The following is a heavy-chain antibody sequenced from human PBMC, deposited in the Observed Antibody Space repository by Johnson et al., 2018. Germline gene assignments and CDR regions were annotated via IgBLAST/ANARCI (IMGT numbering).Heavy chain of an antibody. CDR1: GFTFSDYY. V-gene: IGHV3-11*04. Sequence: QVQLVESGGGLVKPGGSXRLSCAASGFTFSDYYMSWIRPAPGKGLEWVSYISSSGSTIYYADSVKGRFTISRDNAKNSLYLHMNSLRAEDTAVYYCARPAAAGYYYNMDVWGKGTTVTVSS. CDR3: ARPAAAGYYYNMDV. D-gene: IGHD6-13*01. CDR2: ISSSGSTI. J-gene: IGHJ6*03.